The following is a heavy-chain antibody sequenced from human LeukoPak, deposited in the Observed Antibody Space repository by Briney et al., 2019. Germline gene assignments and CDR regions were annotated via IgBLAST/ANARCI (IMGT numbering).Heavy chain of an antibody. V-gene: IGHV3-23*01. CDR3: AKDGYCSGGSCYPY. CDR2: ISGSGGST. CDR1: GFTFSSYA. D-gene: IGHD2-15*01. J-gene: IGHJ4*02. Sequence: GGSLRLSCAASGFTFSSYAMSWVRQAQGKGLEWVSAISGSGGSTYYADSVKGRFTISRDNSKNTLYLQMNSLRAEDTAVYYCAKDGYCSGGSCYPYWGQGTLVTVSS.